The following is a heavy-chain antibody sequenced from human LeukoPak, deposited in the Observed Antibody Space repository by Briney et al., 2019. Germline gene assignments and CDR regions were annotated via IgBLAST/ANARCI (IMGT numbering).Heavy chain of an antibody. CDR3: ARHGSYYYDSSGSFDY. CDR2: INYSGST. Sequence: PWETLSLTCTVSGGSISSSSYYWGWIRQPPGKGLELIGRINYSGSTYYNPSLKSRITTSVDTSKNQFSLKLSSVTAADTAVYYCARHGSYYYDSSGSFDYWGQGTLVTVSS. D-gene: IGHD3-22*01. CDR1: GGSISSSSYY. J-gene: IGHJ4*02. V-gene: IGHV4-39*01.